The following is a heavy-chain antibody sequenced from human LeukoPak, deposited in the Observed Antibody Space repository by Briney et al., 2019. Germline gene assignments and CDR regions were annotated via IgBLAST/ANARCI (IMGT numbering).Heavy chain of an antibody. CDR2: IIPIFGTA. D-gene: IGHD6-19*01. Sequence: SVKVSCKSSGGTFSSYAIIWVRQAPGQGLEWMGGIIPIFGTANYAQKFQGRVTITADESTSTAYMELSSLRSEDTAVYHCASQKTSGWPIDYWGQGILVTVSS. J-gene: IGHJ4*02. CDR3: ASQKTSGWPIDY. V-gene: IGHV1-69*13. CDR1: GGTFSSYA.